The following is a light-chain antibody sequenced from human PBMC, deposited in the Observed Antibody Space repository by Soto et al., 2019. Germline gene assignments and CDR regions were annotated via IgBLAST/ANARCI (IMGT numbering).Light chain of an antibody. J-gene: IGKJ2*01. V-gene: IGKV1-12*01. CDR1: QVFIPW. Sequence: DSKIPKSPSSVFAYEGDRVIITCRASQVFIPWLAWYQQKPGKAPKLLFFAASSLQTGVPSRFSGSGSGTDFTLTISSLQPEDFATYFCQRANSFPLFGQGTKLEI. CDR2: AAS. CDR3: QRANSFPL.